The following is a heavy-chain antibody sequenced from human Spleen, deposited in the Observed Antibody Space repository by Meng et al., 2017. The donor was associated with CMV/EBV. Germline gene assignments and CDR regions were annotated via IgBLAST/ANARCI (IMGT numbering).Heavy chain of an antibody. Sequence: GESLKISCAASGFAFDDYGMNWVRQAPGKGLEWVSSISSSGSYIYYADSVKGRFTIPRDNAKNSLYLQMNSLRAEDTAVYYCASLGYCSSTSCPAHYYGMDVWGQGTTVTVSS. CDR1: GFAFDDYG. CDR3: ASLGYCSSTSCPAHYYGMDV. J-gene: IGHJ6*02. CDR2: ISSSGSYI. D-gene: IGHD2-2*01. V-gene: IGHV3-21*01.